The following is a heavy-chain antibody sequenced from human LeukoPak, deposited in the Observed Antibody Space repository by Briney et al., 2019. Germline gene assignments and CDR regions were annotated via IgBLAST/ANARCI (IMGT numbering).Heavy chain of an antibody. CDR1: GGSISIYY. J-gene: IGHJ4*02. D-gene: IGHD3-3*01. CDR2: IYYSGST. V-gene: IGHV4-59*01. CDR3: ARDMGLYYDFWSGYFDY. Sequence: SETLSLTCTVSGGSISIYYWSWIRQPPGKGLEWIGYIYYSGSTNYNPSLKSRVTISVDTSKNQFSLKLSSVTAADTAVYYCARDMGLYYDFWSGYFDYWGQGTLVTVSS.